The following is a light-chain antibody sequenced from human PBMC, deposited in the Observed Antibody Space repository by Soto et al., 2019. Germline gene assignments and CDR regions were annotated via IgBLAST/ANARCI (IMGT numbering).Light chain of an antibody. V-gene: IGKV3-15*01. CDR3: QQYNNWPPGT. Sequence: EMVMTQSPAILSVSPGESATLSCRASQSVNSNYLAWYQQHPGQPPRLLIYGASTRATGIPARFSGSGSGTEFTLTISSLQSEDFAVYYCQQYNNWPPGTFGQGTKVDIK. CDR2: GAS. CDR1: QSVNSN. J-gene: IGKJ1*01.